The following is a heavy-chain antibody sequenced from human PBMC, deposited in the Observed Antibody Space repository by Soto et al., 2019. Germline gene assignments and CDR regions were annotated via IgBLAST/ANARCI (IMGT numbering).Heavy chain of an antibody. CDR1: GFTFSSYA. CDR3: ARAPYSSSSNFGDPYYYYMDV. V-gene: IGHV3-30*04. J-gene: IGHJ6*03. D-gene: IGHD6-13*01. Sequence: GGSLRLSCAASGFTFSSYAMHWVRQAPGKGLEWVAVISYDGSNKYYADSVKGRFTISRDNSKNTLYLQMNSLRAEDTAVYYCARAPYSSSSNFGDPYYYYMDVWGKGTTVTVSS. CDR2: ISYDGSNK.